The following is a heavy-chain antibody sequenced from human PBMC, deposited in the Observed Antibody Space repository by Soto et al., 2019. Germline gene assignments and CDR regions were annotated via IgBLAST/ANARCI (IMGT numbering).Heavy chain of an antibody. D-gene: IGHD5-18*01. V-gene: IGHV4-4*07. CDR1: GGSINTFY. CDR3: EREGSYSACNFAPGIHLWSFDL. Sequence: SETLSLTCTVSGGSINTFYWSWVRQPAGKGLEWIGRIFSSGSTSFNPSLESRVAISVDTSKNHFSLNLSSVTAAEMAVYYGEREGSYSACNFAPGIHLWSFDLWGQGALVTVSS. J-gene: IGHJ4*02. CDR2: IFSSGST.